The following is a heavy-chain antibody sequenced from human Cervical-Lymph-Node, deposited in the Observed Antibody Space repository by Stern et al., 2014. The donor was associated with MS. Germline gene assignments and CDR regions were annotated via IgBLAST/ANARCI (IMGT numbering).Heavy chain of an antibody. Sequence: QVQLVESGPEVKKPGASVRVPCKASGYTFTMFGLSWVRQAPGQGLEWVGWISPYTSNTNFAEKFQGRVTLTPDTSTDTAYMELRNLKSDDTAVYYCARVDYYESSGFFMYWGQGTLVTVSS. CDR1: GYTFTMFG. V-gene: IGHV1-18*01. CDR2: ISPYTSNT. J-gene: IGHJ4*02. D-gene: IGHD3-22*01. CDR3: ARVDYYESSGFFMY.